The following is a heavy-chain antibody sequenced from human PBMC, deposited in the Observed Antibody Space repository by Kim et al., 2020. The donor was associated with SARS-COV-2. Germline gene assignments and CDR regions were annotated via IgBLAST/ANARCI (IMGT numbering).Heavy chain of an antibody. V-gene: IGHV4-59*01. CDR2: IYYSGST. Sequence: SETLSLTCTVSGGSISSYYWSWIRQPPGKGLEWIGYIYYSGSTNYNPSLKSRVTISVDTSKNQFSLKLSSVTAADTAVYYCARAVYYYDSSGPDAFDIWGQGTMVTVSS. CDR3: ARAVYYYDSSGPDAFDI. J-gene: IGHJ3*02. D-gene: IGHD3-22*01. CDR1: GGSISSYY.